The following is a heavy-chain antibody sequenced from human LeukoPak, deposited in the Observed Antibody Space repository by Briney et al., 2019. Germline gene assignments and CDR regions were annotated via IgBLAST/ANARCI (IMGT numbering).Heavy chain of an antibody. Sequence: GGSLRLSCAASGFTFSRYWMSWVRQAPGKGLEWVANIKEDGGEKSHVDSVKGRFTISRDNTKKSLYLQMNSLRAEDTAVFYCATTRIRMVRGLRANDAFDIWGQGTMVTVSS. V-gene: IGHV3-7*01. CDR1: GFTFSRYW. CDR3: ATTRIRMVRGLRANDAFDI. D-gene: IGHD3-10*01. J-gene: IGHJ3*02. CDR2: IKEDGGEK.